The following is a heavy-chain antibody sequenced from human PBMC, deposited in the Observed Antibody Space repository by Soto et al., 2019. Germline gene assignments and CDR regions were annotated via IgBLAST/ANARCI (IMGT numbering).Heavy chain of an antibody. CDR3: ARVVLATFNY. J-gene: IGHJ4*01. CDR1: GGSIRSYY. Sequence: SETLASTCTFSGGSIRSYYWSWIRQPPGKGLEWIGYIYYSGSTNYNPSLKSRVTISVDTSKNEFSLKLSSVTAADTAVYYCARVVLATFNYWGEGTLDTVS. D-gene: IGHD2-21*02. V-gene: IGHV4-59*01. CDR2: IYYSGST.